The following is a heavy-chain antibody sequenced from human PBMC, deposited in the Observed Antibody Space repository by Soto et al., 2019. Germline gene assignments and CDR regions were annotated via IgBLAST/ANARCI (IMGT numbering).Heavy chain of an antibody. Sequence: EVQLVESRGGLVQPGGSRRVSCAASGFSFRNYAMNWVRQAPGKGLEWVSYISIGSGSIFYADSVKGRFTISRDDAKNSLYMQMNTLRDEDTAVYYCVRDDRWAFDFWGQGTMVTVSS. D-gene: IGHD3-22*01. CDR2: ISIGSGSI. CDR3: VRDDRWAFDF. CDR1: GFSFRNYA. V-gene: IGHV3-48*02. J-gene: IGHJ3*01.